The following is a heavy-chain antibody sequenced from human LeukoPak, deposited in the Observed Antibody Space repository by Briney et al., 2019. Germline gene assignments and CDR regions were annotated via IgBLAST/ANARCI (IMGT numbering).Heavy chain of an antibody. J-gene: IGHJ6*02. CDR2: IYFSGTT. CDR1: GGSISNYY. Sequence: SETLSLTCTVSGGSISNYYWSWLRQPPGKGLEWIGYIYFSGTTNINPSLKSRVTISVDMFKNQFSLKLSSVTAADTAVYYCAREDPQTTVPEGLDVWGQGTTVTVSS. CDR3: AREDPQTTVPEGLDV. V-gene: IGHV4-59*01. D-gene: IGHD4-17*01.